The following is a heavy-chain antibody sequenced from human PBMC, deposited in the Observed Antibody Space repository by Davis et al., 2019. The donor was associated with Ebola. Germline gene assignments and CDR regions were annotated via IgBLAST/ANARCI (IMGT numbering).Heavy chain of an antibody. J-gene: IGHJ6*02. CDR2: ISSSGSTI. CDR1: GFTFSSYE. Sequence: GGSLRLSCAASGFTFSSYEMNWVRQAPGKGLEWVSYISSSGSTIYYADSVKGRFTISRDNAKNSLYLQMNSLRPEDTAVYYCPRVNGYYYYGMDVWGQGTLVTVSS. V-gene: IGHV3-48*03. CDR3: PRVNGYYYYGMDV. D-gene: IGHD3-22*01.